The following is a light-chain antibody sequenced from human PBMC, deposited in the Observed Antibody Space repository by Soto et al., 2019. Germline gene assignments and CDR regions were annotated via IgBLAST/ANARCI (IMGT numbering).Light chain of an antibody. CDR2: GAS. CDR3: QHYNTYSSIT. J-gene: IGKJ5*01. Sequence: DIQMTQSPSTLSASVGDRVTITCRASQSIDNWLAWYQQKPGKAPKLLIYGASSLESGVPSRFSGSGSGTESTLTIISLHPDDFATYYCQHYNTYSSITFGQGTRLEIK. CDR1: QSIDNW. V-gene: IGKV1-5*01.